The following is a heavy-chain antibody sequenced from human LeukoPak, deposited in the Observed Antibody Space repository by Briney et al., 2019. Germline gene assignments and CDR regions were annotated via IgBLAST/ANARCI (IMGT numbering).Heavy chain of an antibody. CDR2: IYHSGST. V-gene: IGHV4-38-2*02. D-gene: IGHD6-6*01. CDR1: GYSISSGYY. J-gene: IGHJ4*02. Sequence: SETLSLTCTVSGYSISSGYYWCWLRQPPGKGLEWSGSIYHSGSTYYNPSLKSRVTISVDTSKNQFSLKLSSVTAADTAVYYCARSSDYSSSSRPLDYWGQGTLVTVSS. CDR3: ARSSDYSSSSRPLDY.